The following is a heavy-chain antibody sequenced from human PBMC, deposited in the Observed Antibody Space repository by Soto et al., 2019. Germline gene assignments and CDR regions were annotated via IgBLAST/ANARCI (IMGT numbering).Heavy chain of an antibody. J-gene: IGHJ3*02. D-gene: IGHD5-18*01. V-gene: IGHV3-7*01. CDR1: GFTFSRYW. Sequence: GGSLRLSCAASGFTFSRYWMNWVRQAPGKGLEWVANIKQGGTEKNYVDSVKGRFTISRDNARNSLYLQMDSLRAEDTAVYFCARGDTPMITGMDSFDIWGQGTMVTVSS. CDR2: IKQGGTEK. CDR3: ARGDTPMITGMDSFDI.